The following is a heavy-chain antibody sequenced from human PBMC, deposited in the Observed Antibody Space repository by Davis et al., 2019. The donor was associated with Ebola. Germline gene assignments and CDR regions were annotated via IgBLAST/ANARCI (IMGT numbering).Heavy chain of an antibody. CDR1: GGSISSGGYY. D-gene: IGHD2-15*01. V-gene: IGHV4-39*01. Sequence: SETLSLTCTVSGGSISSGGYYWGWIRQSPGKGLEWIGSMYYSGSAFYNPSLKSRVTISLDTSKNQFSLKLSSVTAADTAVYYCARWSSWWRGWWFDPWGQGTLVTVSS. CDR2: MYYSGSA. CDR3: ARWSSWWRGWWFDP. J-gene: IGHJ5*02.